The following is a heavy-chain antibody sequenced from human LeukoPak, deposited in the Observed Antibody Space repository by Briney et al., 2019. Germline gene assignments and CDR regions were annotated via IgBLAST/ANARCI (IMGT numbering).Heavy chain of an antibody. D-gene: IGHD3-9*01. CDR3: TPHTNDILTGYYQFVY. J-gene: IGHJ4*02. CDR2: IKSKTDGGTT. Sequence: GGSLRLSCAASGFTFSNAWMSWVRQAPGKGLEWVGRIKSKTDGGTTDYAAPVKGRFTISRDDSKNTLYLQMNSLKTEDTAVYYCTPHTNDILTGYYQFVYWGQGALVTVSS. V-gene: IGHV3-15*01. CDR1: GFTFSNAW.